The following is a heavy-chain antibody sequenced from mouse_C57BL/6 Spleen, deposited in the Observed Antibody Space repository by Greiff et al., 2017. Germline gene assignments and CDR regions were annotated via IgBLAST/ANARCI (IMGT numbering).Heavy chain of an antibody. Sequence: EVKLVESGGGLVQPGGSLKLSCAASGFTFSDYYMYWVRQTPEKRLEWVAYISNGGGSTYYPDTVKGRFTISRDNAKNTLYLQMSRRKSEDTAMYYCARHGGGFYFDYWGQGTTLTVSS. J-gene: IGHJ2*01. V-gene: IGHV5-12*01. CDR3: ARHGGGFYFDY. CDR2: ISNGGGST. CDR1: GFTFSDYY.